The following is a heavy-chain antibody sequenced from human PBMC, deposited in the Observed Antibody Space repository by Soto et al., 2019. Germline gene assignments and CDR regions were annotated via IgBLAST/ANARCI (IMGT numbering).Heavy chain of an antibody. CDR1: GYTFTGYY. D-gene: IGHD6-6*01. V-gene: IGHV1-2*04. CDR2: INPNSGGT. J-gene: IGHJ4*02. Sequence: ASVKVSCKASGYTFTGYYMRWVRQAPGQGLEWMGWINPNSGGTNYAQKFQGWVTMTRDTSISTAYMELSRLRSDDTAVYYCARDGSSSADYFDYWGQGTLVTVSS. CDR3: ARDGSSSADYFDY.